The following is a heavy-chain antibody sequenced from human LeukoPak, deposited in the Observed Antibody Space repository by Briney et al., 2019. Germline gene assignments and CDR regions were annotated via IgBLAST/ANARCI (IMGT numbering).Heavy chain of an antibody. Sequence: SETLSLTCTVSAGSISSYYWSWIRQPAVKGLEWIGRIYTSGSTNYTPSLKSRVTMSVDTSKNQFSLTLSSVTAADTAVYYCARDRLDTAMVTPFDYWGQGTLVTVSS. CDR1: AGSISSYY. J-gene: IGHJ4*02. CDR2: IYTSGST. CDR3: ARDRLDTAMVTPFDY. D-gene: IGHD5-18*01. V-gene: IGHV4-4*07.